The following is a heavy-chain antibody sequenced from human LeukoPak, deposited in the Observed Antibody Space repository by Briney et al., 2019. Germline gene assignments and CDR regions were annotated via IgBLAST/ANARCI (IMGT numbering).Heavy chain of an antibody. Sequence: GGSLRLSCAASGFTFSTYAMSWVRQAPGKGLEWVSGISGSGTSTYYADSVKGRFTISRDNSKNTLYLQMNSLRPEDTAVYYCATDIYNWNYWVFDYWGQGTLVTVSS. CDR2: ISGSGTST. V-gene: IGHV3-23*01. CDR3: ATDIYNWNYWVFDY. J-gene: IGHJ4*02. D-gene: IGHD1-7*01. CDR1: GFTFSTYA.